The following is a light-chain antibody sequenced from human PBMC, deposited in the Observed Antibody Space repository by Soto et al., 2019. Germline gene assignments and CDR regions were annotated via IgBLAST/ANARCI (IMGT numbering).Light chain of an antibody. CDR2: GAS. CDR3: QQSANSPWT. V-gene: IGKV3-20*01. CDR1: QSISSSY. Sequence: EIVLTQSPGTLSLSPGERATLSCRASQSISSSYVVWYQQKPGQPPRVLIYGASSRATGIPDRFSGSGSGTDFTLTISRLEPEDFAVYYCQQSANSPWTFGQGTKVEIK. J-gene: IGKJ1*01.